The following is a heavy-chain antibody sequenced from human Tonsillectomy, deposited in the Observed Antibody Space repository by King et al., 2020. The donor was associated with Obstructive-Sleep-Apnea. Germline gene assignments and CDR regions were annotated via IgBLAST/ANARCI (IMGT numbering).Heavy chain of an antibody. V-gene: IGHV3-30*04. CDR1: GFTFNSYA. CDR2: ISYDGYNK. CDR3: ARGPWSGYPPTIYLDY. J-gene: IGHJ4*02. D-gene: IGHD3-3*01. Sequence: VQLVESGGGVVQPGRSLRLSCAASGFTFNSYAVHWVRQAPGKGLEWVAAISYDGYNKYYADSVKGRFTISRDNSKNTLSLQMNSLRAEDTAVYYCARGPWSGYPPTIYLDYWGQGTLVTVSS.